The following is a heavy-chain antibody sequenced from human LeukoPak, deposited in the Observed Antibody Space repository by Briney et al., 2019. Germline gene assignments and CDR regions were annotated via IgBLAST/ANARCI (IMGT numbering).Heavy chain of an antibody. J-gene: IGHJ4*02. Sequence: GGSLRLSCAASGFTFTSFDMNWVRQAPGKGLEWVSFISGRDTSIYYADSVRGRLTISRDNAKNSVYLQMNSLRAEDTAVYYCARTFDFWGQGVLVTVSS. CDR2: ISGRDTSI. CDR1: GFTFTSFD. CDR3: ARTFDF. V-gene: IGHV3-48*03.